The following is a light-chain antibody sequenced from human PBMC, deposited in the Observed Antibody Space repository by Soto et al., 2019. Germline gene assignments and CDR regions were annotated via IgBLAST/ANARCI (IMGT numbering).Light chain of an antibody. Sequence: EIVLTQSPGTLSLSPGERATLSCRASQYVSSFLAWYQQKAGQAPRLLIYDASHRATGIPDRFSGSGSGTDFTLTISRLEPEDFAVYYCQQYGSSPLTFGGGTKVDIK. CDR3: QQYGSSPLT. CDR2: DAS. J-gene: IGKJ4*01. CDR1: QYVSSF. V-gene: IGKV3-20*01.